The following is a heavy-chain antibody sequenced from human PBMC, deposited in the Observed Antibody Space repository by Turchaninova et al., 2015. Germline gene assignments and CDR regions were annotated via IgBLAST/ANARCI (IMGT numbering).Heavy chain of an antibody. V-gene: IGHV2-26*01. CDR1: GFSPSRPRKA. CDR2: MYTNDER. J-gene: IGHJ4*02. D-gene: IGHD7-27*01. CDR3: AWIEKEPPNRGKQWPMFDY. Sequence: QVTLKESGPVLVNTKETLTLTCTVSGFSPSRPRKAVSWIRQPPGKALEWLAPMYTNDERSYRPSLSSMLTNPRDPSKSQVVVTMTNMDPVDTATYCCAWIEKEPPNRGKQWPMFDYWGQGTQVTVSS.